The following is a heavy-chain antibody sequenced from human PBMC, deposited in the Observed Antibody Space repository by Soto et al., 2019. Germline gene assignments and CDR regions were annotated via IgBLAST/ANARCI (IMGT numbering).Heavy chain of an antibody. D-gene: IGHD4-17*01. CDR2: ISSSSSYI. CDR1: GFTFSSYS. V-gene: IGHV3-21*01. Sequence: EVQLVESGGGLVKPGGSLRLSCAASGFTFSSYSMNWVRQAPGKGLEWVSSISSSSSYIYYADSVKGRFTISRDNAKNSLDLQMNSLRAEDTAVYYCARAPLGTTAIFDPWGQGTLVTVSS. J-gene: IGHJ5*02. CDR3: ARAPLGTTAIFDP.